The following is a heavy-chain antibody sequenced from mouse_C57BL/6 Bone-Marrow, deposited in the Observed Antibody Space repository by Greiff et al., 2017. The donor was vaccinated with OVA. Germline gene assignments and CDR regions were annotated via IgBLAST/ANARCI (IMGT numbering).Heavy chain of an antibody. CDR2: IYPGDGDT. J-gene: IGHJ2*01. Sequence: QVQLQQSGPELVKPGASVKISCKASGYAFSSSWMNWVKQRPGKGLEWIGRIYPGDGDTNYNGKFKGKATLTADKSSSTAYMQLSSLTSEDSAVYFCARGWLLLSFDYWGQGTTLTVSS. CDR1: GYAFSSSW. CDR3: ARGWLLLSFDY. V-gene: IGHV1-82*01. D-gene: IGHD2-3*01.